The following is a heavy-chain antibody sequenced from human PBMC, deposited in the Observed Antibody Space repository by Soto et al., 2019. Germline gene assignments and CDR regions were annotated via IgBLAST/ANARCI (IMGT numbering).Heavy chain of an antibody. CDR1: GGSISSGAYY. Sequence: PSETLSLTCTISGGSISSGAYYWSWIRQHPGKGLEWIGYIYYSGSTYYNPSLKSRATISVDTSKNQFSLKLSSVTAADTAVYYCAREERDYLDSSRSLDYWGQGTLVTV. J-gene: IGHJ4*02. D-gene: IGHD3-22*01. CDR2: IYYSGST. V-gene: IGHV4-31*03. CDR3: AREERDYLDSSRSLDY.